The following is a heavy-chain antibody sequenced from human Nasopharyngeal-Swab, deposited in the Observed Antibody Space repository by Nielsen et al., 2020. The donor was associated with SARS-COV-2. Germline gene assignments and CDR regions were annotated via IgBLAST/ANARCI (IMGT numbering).Heavy chain of an antibody. Sequence: GGSLRLSCAASGFTFSDYYMSWIRQAPGKGLEWVSYISSSGSTIYYADSVKGRFTISRDNSKNTLYLQMNSLRAEDTAVYYCAKEGFLGIFDYWGQGTLVTVSS. CDR3: AKEGFLGIFDY. J-gene: IGHJ4*02. D-gene: IGHD2/OR15-2a*01. CDR1: GFTFSDYY. V-gene: IGHV3-11*01. CDR2: ISSSGSTI.